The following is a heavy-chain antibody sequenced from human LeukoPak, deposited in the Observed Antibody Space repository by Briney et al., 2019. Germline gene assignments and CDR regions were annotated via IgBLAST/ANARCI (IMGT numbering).Heavy chain of an antibody. CDR1: GFTFSSYA. V-gene: IGHV3-23*01. CDR3: AKDRRALYSIAAAGTFDY. D-gene: IGHD6-13*01. CDR2: ISGSGGST. J-gene: IGHJ4*02. Sequence: PGGSLRLSCAASGFTFSSYAMSWVRQAPGKGLEWVSAISGSGGSTYYADSVKGRFTISRDNSKNTLYLQMNSLRAEDTAVYYCAKDRRALYSIAAAGTFDYWGQGTLVTVSS.